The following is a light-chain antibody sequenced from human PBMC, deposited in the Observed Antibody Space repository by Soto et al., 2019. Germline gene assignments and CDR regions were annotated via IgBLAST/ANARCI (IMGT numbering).Light chain of an antibody. Sequence: QSVLTQTPSVSGAQGQTITMSCTGSSSNIGAGYDVHWYQQVPGAAPRLLIYADNNRPSGVPDRFSASKSGTSASLAITGLQGEDEANYYCQYYDTSLSGVIFGAGTKLTVL. CDR3: QYYDTSLSGVI. CDR2: ADN. V-gene: IGLV1-40*01. CDR1: SSNIGAGYD. J-gene: IGLJ2*01.